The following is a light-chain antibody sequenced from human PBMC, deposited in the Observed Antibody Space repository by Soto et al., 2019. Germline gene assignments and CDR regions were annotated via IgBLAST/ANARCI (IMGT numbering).Light chain of an antibody. Sequence: QSVLTQPPSVSAAPGQEVTISCSGSSSNVENNYVSWYQQLSGTAPKHLIYENNKRPSGIPDRFSGSKSGTSATLGITGLQTGDEGDYYCGTRDSSRSVGGVFGGGTKVTVL. V-gene: IGLV1-51*02. J-gene: IGLJ3*02. CDR3: GTRDSSRSVGGV. CDR1: SSNVENNY. CDR2: ENN.